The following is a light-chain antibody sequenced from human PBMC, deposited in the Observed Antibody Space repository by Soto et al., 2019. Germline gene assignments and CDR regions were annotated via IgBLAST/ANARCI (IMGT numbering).Light chain of an antibody. CDR1: SSDVGSYNL. CDR3: CSYAGSSTWV. V-gene: IGLV2-23*02. CDR2: EVS. Sequence: QSALTQPASVSGSPGQSITISCTGTSSDVGSYNLVSWYQQRPGKAPKLMIYEVSKRPSGVSNRFSGSKSGNTASPTISGLQAEDEADYSCCSYAGSSTWVFGGGTKLTVL. J-gene: IGLJ3*02.